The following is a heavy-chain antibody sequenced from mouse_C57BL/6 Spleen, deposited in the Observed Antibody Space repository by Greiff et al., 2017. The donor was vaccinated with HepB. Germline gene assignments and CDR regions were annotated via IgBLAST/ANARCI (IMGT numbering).Heavy chain of an antibody. V-gene: IGHV1-55*01. Sequence: VQLQQSGAELVKPGASVKMSCKASGYTFTSYWITWVKQRPGQGLEWIGDIYPGSGSTNYNEKFKSKATLTVDTSSSTAYMQLSSLTSEDSAVYYCARREAYYSNYFDYWGQGTTLTVSS. CDR3: ARREAYYSNYFDY. CDR1: GYTFTSYW. J-gene: IGHJ2*01. CDR2: IYPGSGST. D-gene: IGHD2-5*01.